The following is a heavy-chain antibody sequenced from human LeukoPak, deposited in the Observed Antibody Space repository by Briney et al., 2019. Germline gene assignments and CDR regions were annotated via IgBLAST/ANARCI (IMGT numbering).Heavy chain of an antibody. D-gene: IGHD5-18*01. CDR1: GDSISSYY. V-gene: IGHV4-59*08. J-gene: IGHJ4*02. CDR3: ARHVDTAMAPPDY. Sequence: SETLSLTCTVSGDSISSYYWSWIRQPPGKGLEWIGYIHYSGSTNYNPSLKSRVTISVDTSKNQFSLKLSSVTAADTAVYYCARHVDTAMAPPDYWGQGTLVTVSS. CDR2: IHYSGST.